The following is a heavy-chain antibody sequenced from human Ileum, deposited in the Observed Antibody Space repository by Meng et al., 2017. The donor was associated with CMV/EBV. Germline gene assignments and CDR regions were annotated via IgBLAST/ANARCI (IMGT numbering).Heavy chain of an antibody. CDR3: ARVRDYYESSGYIDN. V-gene: IGHV4-61*01. CDR1: GASVSTASYY. CDR2: IYYSGNT. J-gene: IGHJ4*02. D-gene: IGHD3-22*01. Sequence: GSLRLSCSVSGASVSTASYYWTWIRQPPGKGPEWIGYIYYSGNTRDNLSLKSRVTISVYTPKHQFSLRLSCVTAADTAVYYCARVRDYYESSGYIDNWGQGVQVTVSS.